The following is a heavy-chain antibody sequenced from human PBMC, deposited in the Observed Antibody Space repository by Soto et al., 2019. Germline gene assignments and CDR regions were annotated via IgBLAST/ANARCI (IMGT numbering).Heavy chain of an antibody. Sequence: WGSLRPSCAASGVTFVSYAINFFRHSPFKGLEWVSTISNTGGGTFYAGSVRGRFTISRDNSNNTLYLQMHRLRADDSAIYFCAVGRHKTSGSNTWFDPWGRGTQVTVSS. J-gene: IGHJ5*02. D-gene: IGHD3-22*01. CDR1: GVTFVSYA. V-gene: IGHV3-23*01. CDR3: AVGRHKTSGSNTWFDP. CDR2: ISNTGGGT.